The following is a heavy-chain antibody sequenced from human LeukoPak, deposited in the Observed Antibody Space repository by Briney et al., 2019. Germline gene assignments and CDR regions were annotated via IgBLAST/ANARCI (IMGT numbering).Heavy chain of an antibody. CDR1: GYTFTSYG. CDR2: ISAYNGNT. J-gene: IGHJ4*02. CDR3: ARVRNDYVWGSYRYTNYFDY. V-gene: IGHV1-18*01. D-gene: IGHD3-16*02. Sequence: GASVKVSCKASGYTFTSYGISWVRQAPGQGLEWMGWISAYNGNTNYAQKLQGRVTMTTDTSTSTAYMELRSLRSDDTAVYYCARVRNDYVWGSYRYTNYFDYWGQGTLVTVSS.